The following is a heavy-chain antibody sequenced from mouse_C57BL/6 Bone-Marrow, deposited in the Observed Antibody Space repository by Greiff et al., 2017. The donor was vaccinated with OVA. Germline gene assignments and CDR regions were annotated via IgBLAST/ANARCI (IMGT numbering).Heavy chain of an antibody. Sequence: SGAELVRPGASVTLSCKASGYTFTDYEMHWVKQTPVHGLEWIGAIDPETGGTAYNQKFKGKAILTADKSSSTAYMELRSLTSEDSAVYYCTRGIYYGYPYAMDDWGQGTSVTVSS. D-gene: IGHD2-2*01. CDR3: TRGIYYGYPYAMDD. V-gene: IGHV1-15*01. CDR1: GYTFTDYE. CDR2: IDPETGGT. J-gene: IGHJ4*01.